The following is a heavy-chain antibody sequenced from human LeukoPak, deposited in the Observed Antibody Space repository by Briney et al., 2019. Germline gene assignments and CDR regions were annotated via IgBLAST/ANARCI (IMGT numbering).Heavy chain of an antibody. CDR1: GFTFSSYW. J-gene: IGHJ5*02. D-gene: IGHD2-15*01. V-gene: IGHV3-7*02. CDR3: ASTSRYCSGGSCYSRFDP. Sequence: GGSLRLSCSASGFTFSSYWMIWVRQAPGKGLEWVANINEVGSEQYYADSVKGRFTISRDNAKNSLYLQMNSLRAEDTAVYYCASTSRYCSGGSCYSRFDPWGERPVVPVSS. CDR2: INEVGSEQ.